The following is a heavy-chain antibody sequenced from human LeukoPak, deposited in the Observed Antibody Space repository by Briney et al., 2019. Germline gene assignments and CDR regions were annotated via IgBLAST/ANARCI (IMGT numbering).Heavy chain of an antibody. V-gene: IGHV4-4*07. CDR3: AGDWGRKGYSANAWFDP. Sequence: SETLSLTCTVSGGSISSYYWSWIRQPAGKGLEWIGRIYTSGSTNYNPSLKSRVTTLVDTSKNQFSLKLSSVTAADTAVYYCAGDWGRKGYSANAWFDPWGQRTLVTASS. CDR1: GGSISSYY. D-gene: IGHD6-13*01. J-gene: IGHJ5*02. CDR2: IYTSGST.